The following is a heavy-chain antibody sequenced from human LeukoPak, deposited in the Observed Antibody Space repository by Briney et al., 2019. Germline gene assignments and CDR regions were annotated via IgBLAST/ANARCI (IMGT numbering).Heavy chain of an antibody. CDR1: GGTFNTYT. CDR3: ARPTLAYYDSFGYYRDFDY. D-gene: IGHD3-22*01. J-gene: IGHJ4*02. V-gene: IGHV1-69*16. Sequence: ASVKVSCTTSGGTFNTYTLNWVRQAPGQGLEWMGGIIPIHGTTNYAQKFQGRVTITADESTSTAYMELSSLRSEDTAVYYCARPTLAYYDSFGYYRDFDYWGQGTLVTVFS. CDR2: IIPIHGTT.